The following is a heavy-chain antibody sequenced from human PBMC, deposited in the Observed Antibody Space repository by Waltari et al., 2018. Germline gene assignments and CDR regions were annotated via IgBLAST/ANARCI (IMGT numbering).Heavy chain of an antibody. CDR3: TRDVTGYYYFDL. Sequence: EVQLVESGGGLIQPGGSLRLSCAASGFTVSGHYMIWGRQAPGKGLEWVSVINSGGDTHYADSVKGRFTISRDNSKNTMYLQMTTLRAEDTALYYCTRDVTGYYYFDLWGRGTLVTVSS. J-gene: IGHJ2*01. V-gene: IGHV3-53*01. CDR1: GFTVSGHY. CDR2: INSGGDT.